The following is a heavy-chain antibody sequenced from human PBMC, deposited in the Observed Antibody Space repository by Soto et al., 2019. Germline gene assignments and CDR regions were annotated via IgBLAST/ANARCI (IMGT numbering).Heavy chain of an antibody. V-gene: IGHV1-69*08. CDR1: GGTFSSYT. J-gene: IGHJ4*02. Sequence: QVQLVQSGAEVKKPGSSVKVSCKASGGTFSSYTISWVRQAPGQGLEWMGRIIPILGIANYAQKFQGRVTITAEKSTSTAYMELSSLRSEDTAVYYCARDLFAAAGTDEFDYWGQGTLVPVSS. D-gene: IGHD6-13*01. CDR3: ARDLFAAAGTDEFDY. CDR2: IIPILGIA.